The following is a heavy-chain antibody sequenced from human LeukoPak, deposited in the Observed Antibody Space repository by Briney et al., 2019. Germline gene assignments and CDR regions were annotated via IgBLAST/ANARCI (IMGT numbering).Heavy chain of an antibody. CDR2: INPNSGGT. D-gene: IGHD3-10*01. CDR3: ARDYPYGSGSYPFDY. CDR1: GYTFTGYY. V-gene: IGHV1-2*02. Sequence: ASVKVSCKASGYTFTGYYMHWVRLAPGQGLEWMGWINPNSGGTNYAQKFQGRVTMTRDTSISTAYMELSRLRSDDTAVYYCARDYPYGSGSYPFDYWGQGTLVTVSS. J-gene: IGHJ4*02.